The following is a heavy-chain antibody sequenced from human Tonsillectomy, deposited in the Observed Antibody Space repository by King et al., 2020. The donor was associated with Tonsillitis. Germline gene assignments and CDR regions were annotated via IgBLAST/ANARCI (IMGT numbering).Heavy chain of an antibody. D-gene: IGHD3-10*01. CDR1: GYTFTTYY. V-gene: IGHV1-46*01. Sequence: VQLVQSGAEVKKPGASVKISCKSSGYTFTTYYIYWVRKAPGQRLEWMGIINPSGGSTSYAQKFQGRVTMTRDTSTSTVYMELSSLRSEDTAVYYCARELMVRGVIDAFDIWGQGTMVTVSS. J-gene: IGHJ3*02. CDR3: ARELMVRGVIDAFDI. CDR2: INPSGGST.